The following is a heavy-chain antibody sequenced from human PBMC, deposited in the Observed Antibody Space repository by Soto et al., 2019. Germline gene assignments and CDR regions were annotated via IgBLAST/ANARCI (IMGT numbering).Heavy chain of an antibody. Sequence: SVKVSCKASGGTFSSYAISWVRQAPGQGLEWMGGIIPIFGTANYAQKFQGRVTITADESTSTAYMELSSLRSEDTAVYYCAREKNYYDSSGYWFDPWGQGTLVTVSS. D-gene: IGHD3-22*01. CDR2: IIPIFGTA. V-gene: IGHV1-69*13. J-gene: IGHJ5*02. CDR1: GGTFSSYA. CDR3: AREKNYYDSSGYWFDP.